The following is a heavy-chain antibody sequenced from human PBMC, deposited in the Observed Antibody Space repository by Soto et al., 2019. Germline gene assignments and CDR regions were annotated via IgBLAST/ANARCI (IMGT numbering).Heavy chain of an antibody. J-gene: IGHJ4*02. CDR3: ARQIYVSDKGTNFQYYFDS. V-gene: IGHV5-10-1*01. D-gene: IGHD2-8*01. CDR1: GYSFAGYW. Sequence: PGESLKISCKGSGYSFAGYWITWVRQKPGKGLEWMGRIDPSDSQTYYSPSFRGHVTISVTKSITTVFLQWSSLRASDTAMYYCARQIYVSDKGTNFQYYFDSWGQGTRAPVSS. CDR2: IDPSDSQT.